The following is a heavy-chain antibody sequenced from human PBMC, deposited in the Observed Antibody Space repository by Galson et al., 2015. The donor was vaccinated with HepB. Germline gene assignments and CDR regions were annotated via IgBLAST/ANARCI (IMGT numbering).Heavy chain of an antibody. D-gene: IGHD4-17*01. J-gene: IGHJ4*02. V-gene: IGHV3-49*03. CDR1: GFTFGDYA. Sequence: SLRLSCAASGFTFGDYAMSWFRQAPGRGLGWVAFIRSKAYGGTTEYAASVKGRFTISRDDSKSIAYLQMNSLKTEDTAVYYCTRTYGDYYGGASDYWGQGTLVTVSS. CDR2: IRSKAYGGTT. CDR3: TRTYGDYYGGASDY.